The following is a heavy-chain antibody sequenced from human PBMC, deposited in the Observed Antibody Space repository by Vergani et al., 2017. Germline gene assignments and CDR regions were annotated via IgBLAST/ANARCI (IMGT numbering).Heavy chain of an antibody. CDR1: GFIFNYYG. J-gene: IGHJ4*02. CDR2: IRSDGGSE. CDR3: ARSKDGYNYVGDS. Sequence: QVHLVESGGGVVQPGGSLRLSCAASGFIFNYYGINWVRQAPGKGLEWVSFIRSDGGSEMYADSVRGRFTISRDNSKNTLYLQMNSLRAEDTAVYYCARSKDGYNYVGDSWGQGTLVTVSS. D-gene: IGHD5-24*01. V-gene: IGHV3-30*02.